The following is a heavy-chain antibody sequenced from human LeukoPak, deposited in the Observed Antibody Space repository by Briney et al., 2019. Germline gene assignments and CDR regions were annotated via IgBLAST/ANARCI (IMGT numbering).Heavy chain of an antibody. D-gene: IGHD1-26*01. CDR1: GLSISSGSYY. V-gene: IGHV4-61*02. CDR2: IYTSGST. Sequence: SQTLSLTCTVSGLSISSGSYYWSWLRQPEGKGLEWIGRIYTSGSTNYNPSLKSRVTISVYTSKIQFSLKLSSVTAADTAVYYCARGWELLHFDYWGQGTLVTVSS. J-gene: IGHJ4*02. CDR3: ARGWELLHFDY.